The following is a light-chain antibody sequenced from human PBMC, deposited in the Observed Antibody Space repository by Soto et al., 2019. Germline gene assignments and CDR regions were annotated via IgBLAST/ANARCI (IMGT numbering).Light chain of an antibody. J-gene: IGKJ4*01. CDR3: QPSYGSPLT. CDR1: QSISSY. V-gene: IGKV1-39*01. Sequence: DIQMTQSPSSLSASVGDRVTITCRASQSISSYLNWYQQRPGKAPNNLIYAASRLQSGVPSRFSGSGSGTDFTLTISNLPPEDVATYYCQPSYGSPLTFGGGTKVEIK. CDR2: AAS.